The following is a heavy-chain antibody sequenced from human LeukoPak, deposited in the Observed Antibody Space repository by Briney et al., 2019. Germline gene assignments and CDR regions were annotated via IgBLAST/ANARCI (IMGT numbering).Heavy chain of an antibody. CDR3: AKGYCRGNSCYDDRGAFDY. CDR1: GGSISSYS. V-gene: IGHV4-59*08. CDR2: ISFSGST. D-gene: IGHD2-2*01. J-gene: IGHJ4*02. Sequence: SETLSLTCTVSGGSISSYSWSWIRQPPGKGLEWIAYISFSGSTDYNPSLKSRVTISVYTSKNQFSLKLSSVTAADTAVYYCAKGYCRGNSCYDDRGAFDYWGQGTLVTVSS.